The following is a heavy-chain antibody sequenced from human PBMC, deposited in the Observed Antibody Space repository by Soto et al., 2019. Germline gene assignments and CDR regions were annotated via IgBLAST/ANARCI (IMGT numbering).Heavy chain of an antibody. CDR1: GFTFSNAW. Sequence: EVQLVESGGGLVKPGGSLRLSCAASGFTFSNAWMSWVRQAPGKGLEWVGRIKSKTDGGTTDYAAPVKGRFTISRDDSNNTLYLQMNSLKTEDTAVYYCTTDLDSSGWDVWGQGTLVTVSS. D-gene: IGHD6-19*01. J-gene: IGHJ4*02. CDR2: IKSKTDGGTT. V-gene: IGHV3-15*01. CDR3: TTDLDSSGWDV.